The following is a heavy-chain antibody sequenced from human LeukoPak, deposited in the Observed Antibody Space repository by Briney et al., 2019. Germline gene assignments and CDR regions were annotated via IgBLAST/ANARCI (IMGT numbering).Heavy chain of an antibody. Sequence: HSGGSLRLSCAASGFSFSDYEMNWVRQAPGKGLEWVSYISSSGSTIYYADSVKGRFTISRDNAKNSLYLQMNSLRAGDTAVYYCARRSSGWHYYFAYGGQGTLVTVSS. CDR2: ISSSGSTI. D-gene: IGHD6-19*01. V-gene: IGHV3-48*03. CDR1: GFSFSDYE. J-gene: IGHJ4*02. CDR3: ARRSSGWHYYFAY.